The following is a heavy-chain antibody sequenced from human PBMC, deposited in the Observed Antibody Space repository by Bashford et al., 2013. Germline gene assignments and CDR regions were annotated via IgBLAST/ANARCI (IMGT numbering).Heavy chain of an antibody. J-gene: IGHJ3*02. D-gene: IGHD4-17*01. CDR1: GYTLTELS. V-gene: IGHV1-24*01. CDR3: ATDRLRYDAFDI. Sequence: ASVKVSCKVSGYTLTELSMHWVRQAPGKGLEWMGGFDPEDGETIYAQKFQGRVTMTEDTSTDTAYMELSSLRSEDTAVYYCATDRLRYDAFDIWGQGTMVTVSS. CDR2: FDPEDGET.